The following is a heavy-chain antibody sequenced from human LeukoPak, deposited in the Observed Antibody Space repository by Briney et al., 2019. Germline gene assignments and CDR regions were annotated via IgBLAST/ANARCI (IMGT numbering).Heavy chain of an antibody. CDR3: ARGAHDFWSGYWAPGY. CDR2: INHSGST. V-gene: IGHV4-34*01. J-gene: IGHJ4*02. CDR1: GGSFSGYY. Sequence: PSETLSLTCAVYGGSFSGYYWSWIRQPPGKGLEWIGEINHSGSTNYNPSLKSRVTISVDTSKNQFSLELSSVTAADTAVYYCARGAHDFWSGYWAPGYWGQGTLVTVSS. D-gene: IGHD3-3*01.